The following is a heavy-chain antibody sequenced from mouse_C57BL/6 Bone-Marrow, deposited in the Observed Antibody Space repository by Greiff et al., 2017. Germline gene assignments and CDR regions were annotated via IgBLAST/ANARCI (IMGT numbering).Heavy chain of an antibody. CDR3: ARRDYGSRNFDY. J-gene: IGHJ2*01. CDR2: IYPGDGDT. D-gene: IGHD1-1*01. V-gene: IGHV1-80*01. Sequence: QVQLQQSGAELVKPGASVKISCKASGYAFSSYWMNWVKQRPGKGLEWIGQIYPGDGDTNYNGKFKGKATLTADKSSSTAYMQLSSLTSEDSAVYFCARRDYGSRNFDYWGQGTTLTVSS. CDR1: GYAFSSYW.